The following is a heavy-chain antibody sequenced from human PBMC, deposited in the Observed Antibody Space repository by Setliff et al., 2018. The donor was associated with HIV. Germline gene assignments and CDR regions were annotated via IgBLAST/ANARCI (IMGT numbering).Heavy chain of an antibody. CDR1: GGSISGYY. J-gene: IGHJ3*01. D-gene: IGHD4-17*01. CDR3: ARVQMAYAAFDV. CDR2: FYGSGSA. Sequence: PSETLSLTCTVSGGSISGYYWSWVRQPAGKGPEWIGRFYGSGSANYNPSLQSRVTLSVDTSKHQFSLKLSSVTAADTAVYYCARVQMAYAAFDVWGQGTMVTVSS. V-gene: IGHV4-4*07.